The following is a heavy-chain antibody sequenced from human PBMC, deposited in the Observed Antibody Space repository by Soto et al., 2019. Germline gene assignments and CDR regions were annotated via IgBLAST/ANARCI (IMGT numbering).Heavy chain of an antibody. Sequence: EVQLVETGGGLIQSGGSLRLSCAASGFTVSSNYMSWVRQAPGKGLEWVSVIYSGGSTYYADSVKGRFTISRDNSKNTLYLQMNSLRAEDTAVYYCARGAPVAARPGQYYYYGMDVWGQGTTVTVSS. CDR2: IYSGGST. CDR3: ARGAPVAARPGQYYYYGMDV. D-gene: IGHD6-6*01. V-gene: IGHV3-53*02. CDR1: GFTVSSNY. J-gene: IGHJ6*02.